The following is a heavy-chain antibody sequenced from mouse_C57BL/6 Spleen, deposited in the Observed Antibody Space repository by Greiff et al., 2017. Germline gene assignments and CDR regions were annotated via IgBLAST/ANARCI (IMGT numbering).Heavy chain of an antibody. J-gene: IGHJ4*01. CDR3: ARNPPGAMDY. Sequence: QVQLQQPGAELVRPGTSVKLSCKASGYTFTSYWMHWVKQRPGQGLEWIGVIDPSDSYTNYNQKFKGKATLTVDTSSSTAYMQLSSLTSEDSAVYYCARNPPGAMDYWGQGTSVTVSS. CDR2: IDPSDSYT. CDR1: GYTFTSYW. V-gene: IGHV1-59*01.